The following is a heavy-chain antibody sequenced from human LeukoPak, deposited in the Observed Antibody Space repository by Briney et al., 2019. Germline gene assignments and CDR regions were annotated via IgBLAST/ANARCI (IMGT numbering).Heavy chain of an antibody. CDR1: GGTFSSYA. D-gene: IGHD3-16*01. CDR3: ARALPDALGGIGNAFDI. Sequence: SVKVSCKASGGTFSSYAISWVRQAPGQGLEWMGGIIPIFGTANYAQKFQGRVTITADKSTSTAYMELSSLRSEDTAVYYCARALPDALGGIGNAFDIWGQGTMVTVSS. CDR2: IIPIFGTA. J-gene: IGHJ3*02. V-gene: IGHV1-69*06.